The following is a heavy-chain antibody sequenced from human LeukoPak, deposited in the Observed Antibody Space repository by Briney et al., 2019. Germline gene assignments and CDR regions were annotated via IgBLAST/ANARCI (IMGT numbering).Heavy chain of an antibody. Sequence: GGSLRLSCAASGFTFSSYAMSWVRQAPGKGLKWVSAISGSGSNTYYADSVKGRFTISRDNSKNTLYLQMNSLRAEDTAVYYCAKVRIVGATTGFDYWGQGTLVTVSS. D-gene: IGHD1-26*01. J-gene: IGHJ4*02. CDR3: AKVRIVGATTGFDY. V-gene: IGHV3-23*01. CDR1: GFTFSSYA. CDR2: ISGSGSNT.